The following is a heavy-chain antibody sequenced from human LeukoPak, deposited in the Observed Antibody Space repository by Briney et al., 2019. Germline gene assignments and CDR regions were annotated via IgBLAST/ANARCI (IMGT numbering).Heavy chain of an antibody. J-gene: IGHJ3*02. CDR2: ISAYNGNT. Sequence: ASVKVSCKASGYTFTSYGISWVRQAPGQGLEWMGWISAYNGNTNYAQKLQGRVTMTTDTSTSTAYMELRSLRSEDTAVYYCARDGVRGYDFWSGYSAFDIWGQGTMVTVSS. D-gene: IGHD3-3*01. V-gene: IGHV1-18*01. CDR1: GYTFTSYG. CDR3: ARDGVRGYDFWSGYSAFDI.